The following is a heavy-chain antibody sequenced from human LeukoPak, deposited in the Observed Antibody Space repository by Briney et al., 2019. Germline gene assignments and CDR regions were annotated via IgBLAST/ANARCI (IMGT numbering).Heavy chain of an antibody. CDR2: I. Sequence: PGGSLRLSCAASGFTFSRHSINWVRQAPGKGLEWVSSIKGRFTISRDNAKNSLYLQMNSLRAEDTAVYYCAELGITMIGGVWGKGTTVTISS. J-gene: IGHJ6*04. V-gene: IGHV3-21*01. CDR3: AELGITMIGGV. D-gene: IGHD3-10*02. CDR1: GFTFSRHS.